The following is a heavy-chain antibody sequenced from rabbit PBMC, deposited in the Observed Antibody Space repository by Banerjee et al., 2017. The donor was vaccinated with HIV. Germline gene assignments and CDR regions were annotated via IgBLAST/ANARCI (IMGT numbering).Heavy chain of an antibody. J-gene: IGHJ3*01. CDR3: ARDRGYYAHGYTGNAYALTRLDL. CDR2: INTSSGNT. V-gene: IGHV1S45*01. D-gene: IGHD6-1*01. CDR1: GFSFSNSYY. Sequence: QEQLEESGGDLVKPEGSLTLTCTASGFSFSNSYYMCWVRQAPGKGLEWIACINTSSGNTVYASWAKGRFTISIDNAQNTVDLQMNSLTAADTASYFCARDRGYYAHGYTGNAYALTRLDLWGQGTLVTVS.